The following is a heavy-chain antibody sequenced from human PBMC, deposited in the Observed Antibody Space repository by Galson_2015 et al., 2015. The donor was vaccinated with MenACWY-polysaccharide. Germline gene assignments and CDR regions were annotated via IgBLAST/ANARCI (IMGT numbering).Heavy chain of an antibody. D-gene: IGHD3-10*01. Sequence: SVKVSCKASGGTFSSYAISWVRQAPGQGLEWMGGIIPIFGTANYAQKFQGRVTITADESTSTAYMELSSLRSEDTAVYYCARAITMVRGVTDYYCYYYMDVWGKGTTVTVSS. J-gene: IGHJ6*03. CDR3: ARAITMVRGVTDYYCYYYMDV. CDR1: GGTFSSYA. V-gene: IGHV1-69*13. CDR2: IIPIFGTA.